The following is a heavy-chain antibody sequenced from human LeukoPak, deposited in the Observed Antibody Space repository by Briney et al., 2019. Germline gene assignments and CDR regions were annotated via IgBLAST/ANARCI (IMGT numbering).Heavy chain of an antibody. CDR3: AKRGVVIRVILVGFHKEAYYFDS. Sequence: GGSLRLSCAVSGITLSNYGMSWVRQAPGKGLEWVAGISDSGGSTNYADSVKGRLTISRDNLKNTLYLQMNSLRAEDTAVYFCAKRGVVIRVILVGFHKEAYYFDSWGQGALVTVSS. J-gene: IGHJ4*02. D-gene: IGHD3-22*01. CDR1: GITLSNYG. CDR2: ISDSGGST. V-gene: IGHV3-23*01.